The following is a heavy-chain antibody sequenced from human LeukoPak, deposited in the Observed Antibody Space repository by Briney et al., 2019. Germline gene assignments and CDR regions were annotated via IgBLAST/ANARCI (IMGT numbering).Heavy chain of an antibody. CDR1: GGSTSTYY. J-gene: IGHJ4*02. D-gene: IGHD2-15*01. Sequence: PSESLSLTCTVSGGSTSTYYWSWIRQPPGKGLEWIGYIYYTGSTNYNPSLKSRVTISVDTSKNQFSLKLNSVTAADTAVYYCARHCSGGTCYSNYFDSWGQGTLVTVSS. CDR3: ARHCSGGTCYSNYFDS. V-gene: IGHV4-59*08. CDR2: IYYTGST.